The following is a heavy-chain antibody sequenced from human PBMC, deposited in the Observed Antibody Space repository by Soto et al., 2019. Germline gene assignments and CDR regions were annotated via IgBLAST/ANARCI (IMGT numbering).Heavy chain of an antibody. J-gene: IGHJ5*02. CDR1: GYTFTGYY. CDR2: INPNSGGT. V-gene: IGHV1-2*04. D-gene: IGHD3-3*01. CDR3: ARESHTYYDFWSGYTRNRWFDP. Sequence: QVQLVQSGAEVKKPGASVKVSCKASGYTFTGYYMHWVRQAPGQGLEWMGWINPNSGGTNYAQKFQGWVTMTRDTSISTAYMELSRLRSDDTAVYYYARESHTYYDFWSGYTRNRWFDPWGQGTLVTVSS.